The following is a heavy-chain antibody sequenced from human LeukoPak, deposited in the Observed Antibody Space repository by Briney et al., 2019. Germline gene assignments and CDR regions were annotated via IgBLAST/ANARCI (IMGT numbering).Heavy chain of an antibody. CDR3: ARDRVVVAANDAFDI. J-gene: IGHJ3*02. CDR2: INWNGGST. Sequence: AGTLCFSSAASGFNFYDYGMSWVRQAPGKGLEWVFSINWNGGSTGYADSVKGRFTISRDNAKNSLYLQMNSLRAEDTALYYCARDRVVVAANDAFDIWGQGTMVPVSS. CDR1: GFNFYDYG. D-gene: IGHD2-15*01. V-gene: IGHV3-20*03.